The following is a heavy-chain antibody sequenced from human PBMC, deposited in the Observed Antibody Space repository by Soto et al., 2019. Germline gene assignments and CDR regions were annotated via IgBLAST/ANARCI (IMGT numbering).Heavy chain of an antibody. CDR1: GYTFTSYG. CDR2: INACNGNT. D-gene: IGHD2-2*01. CDR3: ARGHLAVVPVASWFYYMDV. Sequence: GASVKVSCKASGYTFTSYGISWVRQAPGQRLEWMGWINACNGNTRFAQNLQGRVTITRDTSARTVYMELSSLRSEDTAVYYCARGHLAVVPVASWFYYMDVWGKGTTVTVSS. V-gene: IGHV1-18*01. J-gene: IGHJ6*03.